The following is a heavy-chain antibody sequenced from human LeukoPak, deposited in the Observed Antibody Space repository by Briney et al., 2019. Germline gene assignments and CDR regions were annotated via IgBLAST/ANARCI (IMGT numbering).Heavy chain of an antibody. CDR2: INHSGST. J-gene: IGHJ3*02. CDR3: TRPIVVVPLRAFDI. CDR1: GGSFSDYY. V-gene: IGHV4-34*01. Sequence: PSETLSLTCAVYGGSFSDYYWSWIRQPPGKGLEWIGEINHSGSTNYNPSLKSRVTISVDTSKNQFSLKMRSVTAADTAVYYCTRPIVVVPLRAFDIWGQGTVVTVSP. D-gene: IGHD2-21*01.